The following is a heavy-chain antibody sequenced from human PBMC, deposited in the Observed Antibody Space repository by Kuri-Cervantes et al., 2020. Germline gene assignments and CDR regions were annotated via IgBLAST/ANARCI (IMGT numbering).Heavy chain of an antibody. J-gene: IGHJ4*02. Sequence: GESLKISCAASGFTFSICGMHWVRQAPGKGLEWVTFIRYDGSNKYYADSVKGRFTISRDNSKNTLYLQMNSLRAGDTAVYYCARGVIWLNADCFDYWGQGTLVTVSS. V-gene: IGHV3-30*02. CDR2: IRYDGSNK. CDR3: ARGVIWLNADCFDY. CDR1: GFTFSICG. D-gene: IGHD3-10*01.